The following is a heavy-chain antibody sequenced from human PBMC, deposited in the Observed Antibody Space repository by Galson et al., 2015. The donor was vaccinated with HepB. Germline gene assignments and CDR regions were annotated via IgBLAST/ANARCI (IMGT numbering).Heavy chain of an antibody. CDR1: GDSVSSSSVA. J-gene: IGHJ3*02. Sequence: CAISGDSVSSSSVAWNWIRQSPSRGLEWLGRTYYRSKWYTAYAASVKSRITINPDTSKNQFSLHLNSVTPEDTAVYYCSRDNGGQMAVIGSLSAFDIWGQGTMVTVSS. CDR3: SRDNGGQMAVIGSLSAFDI. V-gene: IGHV6-1*01. CDR2: TYYRSKWYT. D-gene: IGHD5-24*01.